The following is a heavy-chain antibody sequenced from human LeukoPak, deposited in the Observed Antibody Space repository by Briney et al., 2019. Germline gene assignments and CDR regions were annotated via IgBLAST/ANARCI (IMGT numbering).Heavy chain of an antibody. Sequence: ASVKVSCKASGYTFTGYYMHWVRQAPGQGLEWMGWINPNSGGTNYAQKFQGRVTMTRDTSISTAYMELSRLRSDDTAVYYCARDPGGYDSSGYYYYYYYMDVWGKGTTVTVSS. CDR3: ARDPGGYDSSGYYYYYYYMDV. CDR1: GYTFTGYY. CDR2: INPNSGGT. V-gene: IGHV1-2*02. D-gene: IGHD3-22*01. J-gene: IGHJ6*03.